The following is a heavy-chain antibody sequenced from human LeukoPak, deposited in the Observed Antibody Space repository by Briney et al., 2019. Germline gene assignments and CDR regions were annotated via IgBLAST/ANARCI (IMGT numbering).Heavy chain of an antibody. CDR3: AKDSHSGTYFDS. Sequence: GGSLRLSCAASGFTFSSYDMSWVRQTPGKGLEWVSAVSGSGGSTYYADSVKGRFTISRDNSKSTLFLQMNSLRAEDTAVYYCAKDSHSGTYFDSWGRGTLVTVSS. V-gene: IGHV3-23*01. J-gene: IGHJ4*02. CDR2: VSGSGGST. D-gene: IGHD1-26*01. CDR1: GFTFSSYD.